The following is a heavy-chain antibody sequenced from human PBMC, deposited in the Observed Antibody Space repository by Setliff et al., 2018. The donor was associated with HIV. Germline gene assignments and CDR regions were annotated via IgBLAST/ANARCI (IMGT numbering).Heavy chain of an antibody. V-gene: IGHV4-59*08. D-gene: IGHD4-17*01. Sequence: SETLSLTCTVSGGSISSSYWTWTRQPPGKGLEWIGNICNTGSIHYNPSLESRVTISVDTSKNDFSLKMTSVTAADTAVYYCARHANPTVITDIPFDPWGQGTLVTVSS. CDR2: ICNTGSI. CDR3: ARHANPTVITDIPFDP. J-gene: IGHJ5*02. CDR1: GGSISSSY.